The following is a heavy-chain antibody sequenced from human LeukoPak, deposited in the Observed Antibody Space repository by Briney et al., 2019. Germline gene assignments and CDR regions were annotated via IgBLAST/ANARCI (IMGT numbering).Heavy chain of an antibody. Sequence: PSETLSLTCTVSGGSISSYYWSWLRQPPGKGLEWIGYIYYSGSTNYNPSLKSRVTISVDTSKNQFSLKLSSVTAADTAVYYCARGHAWSSSYSVFDYWGQGTLVTVSS. CDR1: GGSISSYY. CDR2: IYYSGST. V-gene: IGHV4-59*01. CDR3: ARGHAWSSSYSVFDY. J-gene: IGHJ4*02. D-gene: IGHD6-6*01.